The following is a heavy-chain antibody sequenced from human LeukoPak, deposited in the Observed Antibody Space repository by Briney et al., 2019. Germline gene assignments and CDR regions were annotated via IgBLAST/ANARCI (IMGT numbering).Heavy chain of an antibody. V-gene: IGHV3-30*03. J-gene: IGHJ4*02. D-gene: IGHD2-15*01. CDR1: GFIFSSYG. CDR2: TSYDGSDK. Sequence: GGSLRLSCAASGFIFSSYGFHWVRQAPGKGMEWVALTSYDGSDKYYADSVKGRVTISRDNSKNTLYLQMNSLRTEDTAVYYCARDEGHCSGGSCHHFDFWGQGTLVTVSS. CDR3: ARDEGHCSGGSCHHFDF.